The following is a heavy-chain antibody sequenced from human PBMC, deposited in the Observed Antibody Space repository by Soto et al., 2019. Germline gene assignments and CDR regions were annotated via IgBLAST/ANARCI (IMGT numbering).Heavy chain of an antibody. D-gene: IGHD2-21*02. CDR2: IIPIFGTA. Sequence: GASVKVSCKASGGTFSSYAISWVRQAPGQGLEWMGGIIPIFGTANYAQKFQGRVTITADESTSTAYMELSSLRSEDTAVYYCARDRGLAYCGGDCYLDDYWGQGTLVTVSS. CDR3: ARDRGLAYCGGDCYLDDY. CDR1: GGTFSSYA. V-gene: IGHV1-69*13. J-gene: IGHJ4*02.